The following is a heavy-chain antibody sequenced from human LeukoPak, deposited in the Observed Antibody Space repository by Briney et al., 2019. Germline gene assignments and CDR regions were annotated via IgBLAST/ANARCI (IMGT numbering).Heavy chain of an antibody. V-gene: IGHV3-33*01. CDR3: ARDLRRGSSSWYSDY. J-gene: IGHJ4*02. CDR1: GFTFSSYG. Sequence: GGSLGLSCAASGFTFSSYGMHWVRQAPGKGLEWVAVIWYDGSNKYYADSVKGRFTISRDNSKNTLYLQMNSLRAEDTAVYYCARDLRRGSSSWYSDYWGQGTLVTVSS. D-gene: IGHD6-13*01. CDR2: IWYDGSNK.